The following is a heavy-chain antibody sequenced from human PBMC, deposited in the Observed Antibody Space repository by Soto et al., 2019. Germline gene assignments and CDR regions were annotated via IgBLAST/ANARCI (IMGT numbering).Heavy chain of an antibody. J-gene: IGHJ4*02. Sequence: QVQLVQSGAEVKRPGASVKVFCKASGYTFTTHTMHWVRQAPGQGLEWMGWMNGGNGNTKYSQKFQGRVTFTRDTFASKAYMELSSLRSEDTAVYYCTRLETDYWGQGTLVTVSS. CDR2: MNGGNGNT. CDR1: GYTFTTHT. CDR3: TRLETDY. V-gene: IGHV1-3*01.